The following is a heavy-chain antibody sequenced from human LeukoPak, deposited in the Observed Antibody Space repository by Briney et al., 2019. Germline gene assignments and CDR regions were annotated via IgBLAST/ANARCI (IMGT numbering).Heavy chain of an antibody. Sequence: ASVKVSCKASGYTFTGYYMHWVRQAPGQGLEWMGWINPNSGGTNYAQKFQGRVTMTRDTSISTAYMELSRLRSDDTAVYYCARESGLYGSGSRYWGQGTLVTVSS. J-gene: IGHJ4*02. CDR2: INPNSGGT. D-gene: IGHD3-10*01. CDR1: GYTFTGYY. V-gene: IGHV1-2*02. CDR3: ARESGLYGSGSRY.